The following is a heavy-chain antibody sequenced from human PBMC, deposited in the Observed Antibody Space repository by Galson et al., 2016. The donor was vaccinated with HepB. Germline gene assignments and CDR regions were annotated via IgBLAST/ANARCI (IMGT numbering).Heavy chain of an antibody. CDR3: AKERGWYGGPNYGS. J-gene: IGHJ5*02. CDR2: ISGAGGTT. Sequence: WVSDISGAGGTTHYADSVKGRFTISRDNSRDTLYLQMDRLRAADTAVYYCAKERGWYGGPNYGSWGQGTLVTVSS. D-gene: IGHD2-15*01. V-gene: IGHV3-23*01.